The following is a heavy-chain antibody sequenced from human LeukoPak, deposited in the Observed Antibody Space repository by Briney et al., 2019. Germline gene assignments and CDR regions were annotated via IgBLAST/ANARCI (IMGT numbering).Heavy chain of an antibody. J-gene: IGHJ4*02. CDR2: IYYSGST. Sequence: SETLSLTCTVSGGSISSSSYYWGWIRQPPGKGLEWIGSIYYSGSTYYNPSLKSRVTISVDTSKNQFSLKLSSVTAADTAVYYCTRVPTPGYFDYWGQGTLVTVSS. D-gene: IGHD5-12*01. CDR3: TRVPTPGYFDY. CDR1: GGSISSSSYY. V-gene: IGHV4-39*07.